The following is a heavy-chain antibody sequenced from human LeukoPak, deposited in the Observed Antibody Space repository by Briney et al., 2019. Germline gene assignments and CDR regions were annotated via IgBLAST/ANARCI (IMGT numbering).Heavy chain of an antibody. D-gene: IGHD3-10*01. CDR2: IYPGDSDI. CDR1: GYSFTTYW. J-gene: IGHJ3*02. V-gene: IGHV5-51*01. CDR3: ARHDYFGSDSYGRAFDI. Sequence: GESLKISCKGSGYSFTTYWIAWVRQMPGKGLEWMRIIYPGDSDIRYSPSFQGQVTISADKSISTAYLQWSSLKASDTAMYYCARHDYFGSDSYGRAFDIWGQGTMVTVSS.